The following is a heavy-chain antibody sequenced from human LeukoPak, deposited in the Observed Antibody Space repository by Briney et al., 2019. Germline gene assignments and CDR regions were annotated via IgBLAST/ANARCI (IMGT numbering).Heavy chain of an antibody. CDR3: ARVADSSGYYYQNWYFDL. CDR1: GGSINMY. J-gene: IGHJ2*01. CDR2: IYYSGST. Sequence: PSETLSLTCTVSGGSINMYWSWIRQPPGKGLEWIGYIYYSGSTYYNPSLKSRVTISLDTSKNQFSLRLSSVTAADTAVYYCARVADSSGYYYQNWYFDLWGRGTLVTVSS. V-gene: IGHV4-59*12. D-gene: IGHD3-22*01.